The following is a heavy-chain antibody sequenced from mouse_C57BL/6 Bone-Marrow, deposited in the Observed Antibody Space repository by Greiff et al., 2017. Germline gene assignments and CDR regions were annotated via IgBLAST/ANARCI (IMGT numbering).Heavy chain of an antibody. CDR3: ARNRGDYDPWFAY. Sequence: VKLVESGPGLVQPSQSLSITCTVSGFSLTSYGVHWVRQSPGKGLEWLGVIWSGGSTDYNAAFISRLSISKDNSKRQVFFKMNSLQADDTAIYYCARNRGDYDPWFAYWGQGTLVTVSA. CDR1: GFSLTSYG. D-gene: IGHD2-4*01. CDR2: IWSGGST. J-gene: IGHJ3*01. V-gene: IGHV2-2*01.